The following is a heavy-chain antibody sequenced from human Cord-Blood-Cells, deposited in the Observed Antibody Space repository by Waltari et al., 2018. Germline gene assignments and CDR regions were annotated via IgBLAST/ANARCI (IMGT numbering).Heavy chain of an antibody. CDR3: ARLGGSSKFYPDAFDI. Sequence: EVQLVQSGAEVKKPGESLKISCTGSGYSCTSYWLGWVRPFPGKGLEWMGIIYPGDSDTRYSPSFQGQVTISADKSISTAYLQWSSLKASDTAMYYCARLGGSSKFYPDAFDIWGQGTMVTVSS. D-gene: IGHD1-26*01. V-gene: IGHV5-51*01. CDR2: IYPGDSDT. J-gene: IGHJ3*02. CDR1: GYSCTSYW.